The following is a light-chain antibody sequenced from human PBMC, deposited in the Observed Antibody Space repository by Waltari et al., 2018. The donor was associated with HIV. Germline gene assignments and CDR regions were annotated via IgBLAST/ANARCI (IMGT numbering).Light chain of an antibody. CDR1: SSDVGSYNL. CDR3: CSYAGSSAFV. CDR2: EVT. J-gene: IGLJ1*01. Sequence: QSALTQPASVSGSPGQSITISCTGTSSDVGSYNLVYWYHHHPGKAPHRRIFEVTTRPSGVSNRFAGSKSGNTASLTISGLQADDEADYYCCSYAGSSAFVFGTGTKVTVL. V-gene: IGLV2-23*02.